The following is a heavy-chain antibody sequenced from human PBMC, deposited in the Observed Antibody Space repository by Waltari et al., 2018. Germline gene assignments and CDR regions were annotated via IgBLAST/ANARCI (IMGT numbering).Heavy chain of an antibody. V-gene: IGHV3-23*04. CDR2: ISGSDGRT. J-gene: IGHJ2*01. CDR1: GFTFRSYA. CDR3: AKDLGGFSGSHWYFDL. D-gene: IGHD5-12*01. Sequence: EVQLVESGGGLVQPGGSVRLSCAASGFTFRSYAVSWVRQAPGGGLEWVSSISGSDGRTNYADSAKGRFTISRDNVKNTLFLQMNSLRADDAAVYYCAKDLGGFSGSHWYFDLWGRGTLVTVSS.